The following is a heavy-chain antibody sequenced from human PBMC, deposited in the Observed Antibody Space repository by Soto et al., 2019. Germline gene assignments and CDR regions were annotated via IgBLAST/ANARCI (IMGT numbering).Heavy chain of an antibody. Sequence: QAQLLQSGGEVKKPGASVKVSCNSSDHTFTYYGINWVRRAPGQGLEWMGWISGYNGNTKYAQKFQDRVTMSAETTTRTANMGRRSLTSATTAVFFFAATGAHYSGLDIWGQGTPVTAS. CDR2: ISGYNGNT. D-gene: IGHD1-1*01. V-gene: IGHV1-18*01. CDR3: AATGAHYSGLDI. J-gene: IGHJ6*02. CDR1: DHTFTYYG.